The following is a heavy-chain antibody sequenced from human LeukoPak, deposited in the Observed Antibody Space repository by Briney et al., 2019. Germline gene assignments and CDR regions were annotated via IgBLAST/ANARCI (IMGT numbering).Heavy chain of an antibody. J-gene: IGHJ4*02. D-gene: IGHD2-8*01. CDR1: GFTFSSYG. CDR2: IRYDGNNK. V-gene: IGHV3-30*02. CDR3: AKDPYYFKAFDY. Sequence: PGGSLRLSCAASGFTFSSYGMHWVRQAPGKGLEWVAFIRYDGNNKYHADSVKGRFTISRDNSKSTLYLQMNSLRAEDTAVYYCAKDPYYFKAFDYWGQGTLVTVSS.